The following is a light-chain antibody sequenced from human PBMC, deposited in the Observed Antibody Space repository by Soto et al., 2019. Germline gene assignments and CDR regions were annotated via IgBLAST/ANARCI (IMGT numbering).Light chain of an antibody. J-gene: IGLJ2*01. V-gene: IGLV2-14*01. Sequence: QSALTQSASVSGSPGQSITISCTGTSSDIGGYNYVSWYQQHPDKAPQLMIFEVSNWPSGVSNRFSGSKSGNTASLTISGLLPEDEADYYCSSYTTGSTVAFGGGTKLNVL. CDR2: EVS. CDR3: SSYTTGSTVA. CDR1: SSDIGGYNY.